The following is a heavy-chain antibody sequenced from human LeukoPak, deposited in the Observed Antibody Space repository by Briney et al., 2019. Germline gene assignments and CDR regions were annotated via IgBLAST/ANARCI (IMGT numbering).Heavy chain of an antibody. Sequence: SVKVSCKASGYTFTSYYMHWVRHAPGQGLEWMGSISPLFGPAHYAQKFQGRVTITPDASTNSIYMEMTSLRSEDTAFYYCARGGAFDVWGHGTLVTVS. CDR3: ARGGAFDV. CDR2: ISPLFGPA. J-gene: IGHJ3*01. V-gene: IGHV1-69*13. CDR1: GYTFTSYY.